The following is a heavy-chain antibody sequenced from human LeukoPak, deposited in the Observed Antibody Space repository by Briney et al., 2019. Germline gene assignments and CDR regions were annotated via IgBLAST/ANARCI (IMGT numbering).Heavy chain of an antibody. J-gene: IGHJ3*02. CDR2: IIPILGIA. Sequence: GASVKVSCKASGGTFSSYAISWVRQAPGQGLERMGRIIPILGIANYAQKFQGRVTITADKSTSTAYMELSSLRSEDTAVYYCARGSGKAGAFDIWGQGTMVTVSS. V-gene: IGHV1-69*04. D-gene: IGHD3-10*01. CDR3: ARGSGKAGAFDI. CDR1: GGTFSSYA.